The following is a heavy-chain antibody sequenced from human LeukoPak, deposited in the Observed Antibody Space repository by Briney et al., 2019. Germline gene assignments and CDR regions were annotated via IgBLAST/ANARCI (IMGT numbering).Heavy chain of an antibody. Sequence: SETLSLTCTVSGVSIRSYYWTWIRQPPGKGLEWTGYIYYTGTTNYNPSLKSRVTISVDTSKNQFSLKLSSVTAADTAVYYCASGFRGGSGYYYPYWGQGTLVTVSS. D-gene: IGHD3-22*01. CDR3: ASGFRGGSGYYYPY. V-gene: IGHV4-59*08. J-gene: IGHJ4*02. CDR1: GVSIRSYY. CDR2: IYYTGTT.